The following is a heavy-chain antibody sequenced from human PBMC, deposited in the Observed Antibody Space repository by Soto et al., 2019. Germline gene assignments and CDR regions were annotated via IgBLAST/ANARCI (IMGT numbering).Heavy chain of an antibody. Sequence: GGSLRLSCAAPGFTVSSNYMSWVRQAPGKGLEWVSVIYSGGSTYYADSVKGRFTISRDNSKNTLYLQMNSLRAEDTAVYYCARDLYNWNYGGRHYYMDVWGKGTTVTVSS. CDR3: ARDLYNWNYGGRHYYMDV. CDR1: GFTVSSNY. D-gene: IGHD1-7*01. CDR2: IYSGGST. V-gene: IGHV3-66*01. J-gene: IGHJ6*03.